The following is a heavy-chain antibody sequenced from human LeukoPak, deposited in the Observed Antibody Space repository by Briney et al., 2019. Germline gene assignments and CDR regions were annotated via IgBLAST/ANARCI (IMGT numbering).Heavy chain of an antibody. J-gene: IGHJ5*02. V-gene: IGHV4-59*01. Sequence: SETLSLTCTVSGDSISSYYWSWIRQPPGKGLEWIGYIYDSGSTNYNPSLKSRVTISLDTSKNQFSLKLRSVTAADTALYYCARGNPVATTGTKGGWFDPWGRGTLVTVSS. CDR2: IYDSGST. CDR3: ARGNPVATTGTKGGWFDP. CDR1: GDSISSYY. D-gene: IGHD1-1*01.